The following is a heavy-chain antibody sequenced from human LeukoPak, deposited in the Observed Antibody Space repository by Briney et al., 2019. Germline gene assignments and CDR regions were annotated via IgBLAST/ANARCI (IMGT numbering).Heavy chain of an antibody. J-gene: IGHJ4*02. CDR2: IYYSGST. Sequence: KPSETLSLTCTVSGGSISSSSYYWGWIRQPPGKGLAWIGSIYYSGSTYYNPSLKSRVTISVDTSKNQFSLKLSSVTAADTAVYYCARRNTYGSGEIDYWGQGTLVTVSS. V-gene: IGHV4-39*01. CDR1: GGSISSSSYY. D-gene: IGHD3-10*01. CDR3: ARRNTYGSGEIDY.